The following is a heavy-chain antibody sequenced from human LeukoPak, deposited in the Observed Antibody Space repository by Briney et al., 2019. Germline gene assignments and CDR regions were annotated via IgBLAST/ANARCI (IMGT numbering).Heavy chain of an antibody. D-gene: IGHD3-3*01. CDR1: GGSISSHY. CDR2: IYYSGST. CDR3: ARGRGYYDFWSGVERGYYFDY. V-gene: IGHV4-59*11. J-gene: IGHJ4*01. Sequence: SETLSLTCTVSGGSISSHYWSWIRQPPGKGLEWIGYIYYSGSTNYNPSLKSRVTISVDTSKNQFSLKLSSVTAADTAVYYCARGRGYYDFWSGVERGYYFDYWGLGTLVTVSS.